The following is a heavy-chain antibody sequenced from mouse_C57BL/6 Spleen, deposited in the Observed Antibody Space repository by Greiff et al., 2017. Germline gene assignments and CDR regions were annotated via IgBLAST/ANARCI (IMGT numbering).Heavy chain of an antibody. D-gene: IGHD2-2*01. J-gene: IGHJ4*01. CDR1: GYTFTSYW. V-gene: IGHV1-53*01. CDR3: ARPLWLRRDYYAMDY. Sequence: QVQLKQPGTELVKPGASVKLSCKASGYTFTSYWMHWVKQRPGQGLEWIGNINPSNGGTNYNEKFKSKATLTVDKSSSTAYMQLSSLTSEDSAVYYCARPLWLRRDYYAMDYWGQGTSVTVSS. CDR2: INPSNGGT.